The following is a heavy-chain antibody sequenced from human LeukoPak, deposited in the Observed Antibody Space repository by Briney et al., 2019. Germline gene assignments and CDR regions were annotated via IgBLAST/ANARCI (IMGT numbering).Heavy chain of an antibody. V-gene: IGHV1-69*13. D-gene: IGHD3-22*01. Sequence: ASVKVSCKASGGTFSIYAISWVRQAPGQGLEWMGGIIPIFGTANYAQKFQGKVTITADDSTSTAYMELSSLRSEDTAVYYCARGWDYDSGGRPTAYVYWGQGTLVSVSS. CDR2: IIPIFGTA. CDR1: GGTFSIYA. CDR3: ARGWDYDSGGRPTAYVY. J-gene: IGHJ4*02.